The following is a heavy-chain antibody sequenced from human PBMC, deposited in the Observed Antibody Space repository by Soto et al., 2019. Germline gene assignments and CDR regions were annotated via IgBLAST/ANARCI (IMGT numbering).Heavy chain of an antibody. Sequence: SETLSLTCTVSGGSISSGDYYWSWIRQPPGKGLEWIGYIYYSGSTYYNPSLKSRVTISVDTSKNQFSLKLSSVTAADTAVYYCARGGGYSSSSDRPYWFDPWGQGTLVTVSS. J-gene: IGHJ5*02. CDR1: GGSISSGDYY. CDR3: ARGGGYSSSSDRPYWFDP. V-gene: IGHV4-30-4*01. CDR2: IYYSGST. D-gene: IGHD6-6*01.